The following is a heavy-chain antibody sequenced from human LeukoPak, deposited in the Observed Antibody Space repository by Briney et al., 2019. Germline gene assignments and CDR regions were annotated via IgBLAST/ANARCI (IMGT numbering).Heavy chain of an antibody. CDR3: ARQHGAVAAAAFY. J-gene: IGHJ4*02. Sequence: PSETLSLTCTVSGGSISSYYWSWIRQPPGKGLEWIGYIYYSGSTNYNPFLKSRVTISVDTSKNQFSLKLSSVTAADTAVYYCARQHGAVAAAAFYWGQGTLVTVSS. CDR1: GGSISSYY. CDR2: IYYSGST. D-gene: IGHD6-13*01. V-gene: IGHV4-59*08.